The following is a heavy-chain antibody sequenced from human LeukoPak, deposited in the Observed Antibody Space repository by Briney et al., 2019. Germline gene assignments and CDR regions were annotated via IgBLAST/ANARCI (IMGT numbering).Heavy chain of an antibody. CDR3: AREMEGDYGAGTFFDL. CDR2: ISDSGSTI. D-gene: IGHD3-10*01. V-gene: IGHV3-11*01. J-gene: IGHJ4*02. CDR1: EFVFSDYY. Sequence: GGSLRLSCAASEFVFSDYYMSWIRQAPGKGLEWVSYISDSGSTIYYADSVKGRFTISRDNVKNSLYLQMNGLRAEDTAVYYCAREMEGDYGAGTFFDLWGQGNMVTVSS.